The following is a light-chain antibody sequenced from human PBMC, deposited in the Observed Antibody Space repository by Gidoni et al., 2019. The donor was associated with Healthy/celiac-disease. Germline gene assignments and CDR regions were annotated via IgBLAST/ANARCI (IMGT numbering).Light chain of an antibody. CDR3: QHYNSYPWT. CDR1: QSISSW. J-gene: IGKJ1*01. V-gene: IGKV1-5*03. CDR2: KAS. Sequence: DIQMIQSPSTLSASVGDRVTITCRASQSISSWLAWYQQKPGKAPKLLIYKASTLESGVPSRFSGSESGTEFTLTISSLQPDDFATYYCQHYNSYPWTFGQGTKVEIK.